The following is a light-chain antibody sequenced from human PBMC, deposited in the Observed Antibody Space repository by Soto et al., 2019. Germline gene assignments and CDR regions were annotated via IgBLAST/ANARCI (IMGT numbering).Light chain of an antibody. CDR2: GAS. CDR3: QQYGSSPGFS. Sequence: EIVLTQSPGTLSLSPGERATLSCRASQSISSNYLAWYQQKPGQAPRLLIYGASTRATDIADRFSGRGSGTAFTLTISRVEPADFAVYYCQQYGSSPGFSFGPGTKVDI. CDR1: QSISSNY. J-gene: IGKJ3*01. V-gene: IGKV3-20*01.